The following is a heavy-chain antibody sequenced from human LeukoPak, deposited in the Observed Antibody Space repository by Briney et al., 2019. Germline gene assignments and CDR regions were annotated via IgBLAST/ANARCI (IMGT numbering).Heavy chain of an antibody. Sequence: SETLSLTCTVSGVSISSYYWSWITQPAGKGLEWIGRIYTSGNTNYKPSLKSRLTISVDKSKNHLSLKLSSLTAADTAFYYCAGGPAGTAFDDWGHGTLVTVSS. CDR2: IYTSGNT. D-gene: IGHD1-1*01. V-gene: IGHV4-4*07. CDR3: AGGPAGTAFDD. J-gene: IGHJ4*03. CDR1: GVSISSYY.